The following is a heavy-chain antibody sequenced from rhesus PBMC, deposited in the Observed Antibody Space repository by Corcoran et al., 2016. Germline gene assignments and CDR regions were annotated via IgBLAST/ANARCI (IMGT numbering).Heavy chain of an antibody. CDR2: VNGAVGHT. D-gene: IGHD5-12*01. J-gene: IGHJ4*01. V-gene: IGHV4-80*01. CDR3: TGDLDTSEAY. Sequence: QVQLQEAGPGLVKPSETLSLTCAVSGASISGDWWNWIRQPPGKGLEWIGGVNGAVGHTTDSPSLKSRVTISKDASNNQFSLNLSSVTAADTAVYYCTGDLDTSEAYWGQGVLVTVSS. CDR1: GASISGDW.